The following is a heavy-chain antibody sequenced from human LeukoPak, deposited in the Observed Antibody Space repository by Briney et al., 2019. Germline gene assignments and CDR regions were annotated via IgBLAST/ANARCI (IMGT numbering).Heavy chain of an antibody. CDR1: GFTFSSYA. CDR2: ISGSGGST. D-gene: IGHD6-13*01. V-gene: IGHV3-23*01. J-gene: IGHJ4*02. CDR3: AKDRTLYSSSWYYFDY. Sequence: GGSLRLSCAASGFTFSSYAMSWVRQAPGKGLEWXSAISGSGGSTYYADSVKGRFTISRDNSKNTLYLQMNSLRAEDTAVYYCAKDRTLYSSSWYYFDYWGQGTLVTVSS.